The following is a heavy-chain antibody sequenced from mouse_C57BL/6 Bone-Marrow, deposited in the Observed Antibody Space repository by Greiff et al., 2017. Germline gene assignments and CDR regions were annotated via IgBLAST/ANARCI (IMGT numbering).Heavy chain of an antibody. CDR2: IHPNSGST. D-gene: IGHD2-12*01. CDR1: GYTFTSYW. Sequence: QVQLQQSGAELVKPGASVKLSCKASGYTFTSYWMHWVKQRPGQGLEWIGMIHPNSGSTNYNEKFKSKAPLTVDKSSSTAYMQLSSLTSEDSAVYYCARVLRRGHYYAMDYWGQGTSVTAS. V-gene: IGHV1-64*01. CDR3: ARVLRRGHYYAMDY. J-gene: IGHJ4*01.